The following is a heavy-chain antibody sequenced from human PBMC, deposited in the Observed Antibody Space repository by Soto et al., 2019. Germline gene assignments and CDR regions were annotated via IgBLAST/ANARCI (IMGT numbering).Heavy chain of an antibody. J-gene: IGHJ4*02. Sequence: PGGSLRLSCAASGFTFSNALMNWVRQAPGKGLEWVSVIYSAGSADFADSVKVRFTISRDNSKNTLYLQMNSLRAEDTAVYYCAKARIQDPYSSSWYSYSGYYFDYWGQGTLVTVSS. V-gene: IGHV3-53*01. D-gene: IGHD6-13*01. CDR3: AKARIQDPYSSSWYSYSGYYFDY. CDR2: IYSAGSA. CDR1: GFTFSNAL.